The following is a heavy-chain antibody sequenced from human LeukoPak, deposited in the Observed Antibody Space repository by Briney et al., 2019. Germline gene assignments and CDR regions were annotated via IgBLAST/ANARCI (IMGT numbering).Heavy chain of an antibody. CDR3: ARHKNYYYYYMDA. CDR1: GGSISTSSYY. CDR2: MYHSGST. J-gene: IGHJ6*03. V-gene: IGHV4-39*01. Sequence: NTSETLSLTCTVSGGSISTSSYYWSWIRQSPGKGLEWIGSMYHSGSTYYNPSLRSRVTISVDTSKNQFSLNLSSVTAADTAVYYCARHKNYYYYYMDAWGKGTTVTISS.